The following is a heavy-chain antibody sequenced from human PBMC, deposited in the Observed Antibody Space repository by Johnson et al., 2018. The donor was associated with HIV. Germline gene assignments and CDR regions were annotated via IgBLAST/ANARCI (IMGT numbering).Heavy chain of an antibody. J-gene: IGHJ3*02. D-gene: IGHD6-13*01. Sequence: VQLVESGGGLVQPGGSLRLSCAASGFTFSSYAMSWVRQAPGKGLEWVSAISGSGGSTYYADSVKGRFTISRDNSKNTLYLQMNSLKPEDTAVYYCTTVTQIIAAAGTWLAFDIWGQGTMVTVSS. CDR2: ISGSGGST. V-gene: IGHV3-23*04. CDR1: GFTFSSYA. CDR3: TTVTQIIAAAGTWLAFDI.